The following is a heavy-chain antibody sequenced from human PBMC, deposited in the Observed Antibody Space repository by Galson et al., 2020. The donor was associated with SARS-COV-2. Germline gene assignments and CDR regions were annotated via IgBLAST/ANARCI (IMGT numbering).Heavy chain of an antibody. CDR3: AKVLVAAAGTTGAFDI. CDR2: ISYDGSNK. CDR1: GFTFSSYG. V-gene: IGHV3-30*18. D-gene: IGHD6-13*01. J-gene: IGHJ3*02. Sequence: GESLKISCAASGFTFSSYGMHWVRQAPGKGLEWVAVISYDGSNKYYADSVKGRFTISRDNSKNTLYLQMNSLRAEDTAVYYCAKVLVAAAGTTGAFDIWGQGTMVTVSS.